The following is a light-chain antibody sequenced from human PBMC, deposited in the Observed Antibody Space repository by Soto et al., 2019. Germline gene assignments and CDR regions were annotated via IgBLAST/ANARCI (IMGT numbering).Light chain of an antibody. CDR3: QQYGNSPFVA. CDR2: GAS. V-gene: IGKV3-20*01. Sequence: RASQTVRNNYLAWYQQKPGQAPRLLIYGASNRAFGIPDRFSGSGSGTDLTLTISRLEPEDFAVYYCQQYGNSPFVAFGQGTKVDIK. CDR1: QTVRNNY. J-gene: IGKJ1*01.